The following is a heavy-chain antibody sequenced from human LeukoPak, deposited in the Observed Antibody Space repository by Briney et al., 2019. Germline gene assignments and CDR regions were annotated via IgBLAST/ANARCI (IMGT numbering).Heavy chain of an antibody. Sequence: PGGSLRLSCAASGFTVSSNYMTWVRQAPGKGLEWVSVIYSGSSTYYADSVKGRFTISRDNSKNTLYLQMNSLRAEDTAVYYCARDRGGRDYEDNWFDPWGQGTLVTVSS. D-gene: IGHD4-17*01. V-gene: IGHV3-66*01. J-gene: IGHJ5*02. CDR3: ARDRGGRDYEDNWFDP. CDR2: IYSGSST. CDR1: GFTVSSNY.